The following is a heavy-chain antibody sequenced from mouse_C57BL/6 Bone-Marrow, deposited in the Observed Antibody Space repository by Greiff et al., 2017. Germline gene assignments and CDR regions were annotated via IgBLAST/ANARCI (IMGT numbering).Heavy chain of an antibody. CDR1: GFTFSDFY. CDR2: SRNKANDYTT. CDR3: ARVALYTRAIDY. Sequence: EVKLVQSGGGLVQSGRSLRLSCATSGFTFSDFYMEWVRQAPGKGLEWIAASRNKANDYTTDYSASVKGRFIVSRDTSQSILYLQMNVLRAEDTAIYYCARVALYTRAIDYWGQGTSLTVSS. V-gene: IGHV7-1*01. D-gene: IGHD2-12*01. J-gene: IGHJ4*01.